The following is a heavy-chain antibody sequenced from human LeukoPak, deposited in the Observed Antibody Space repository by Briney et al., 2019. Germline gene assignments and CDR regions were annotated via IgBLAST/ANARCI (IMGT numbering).Heavy chain of an antibody. J-gene: IGHJ6*02. D-gene: IGHD2-2*01. Sequence: GGSLRLSCAASGFTFGSYSMNWVRQAPGKGLEWVSSISSSSSYIYYADSVKGRFTISRDNAKNSLYLQMNSLRAEDTAVYYCARVRDLIVVVPAAVRYYYGMDVWGQGTTVTVSS. CDR3: ARVRDLIVVVPAAVRYYYGMDV. CDR1: GFTFGSYS. V-gene: IGHV3-21*01. CDR2: ISSSSSYI.